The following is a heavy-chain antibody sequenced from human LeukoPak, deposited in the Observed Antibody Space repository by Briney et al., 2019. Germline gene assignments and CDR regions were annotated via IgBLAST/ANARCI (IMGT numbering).Heavy chain of an antibody. J-gene: IGHJ5*02. CDR3: ARRRYYGSGLYNWFDP. V-gene: IGHV4-39*01. CDR1: GGSISSSSYY. CDR2: IYYSGST. Sequence: SETLSLTCTVSGGSISSSSYYWGWIRQPPGKGLEWIGSIYYSGSTYYNPSLKSRVTISVDTSKNQFSLKLSSVTAADTAVYYCARRRYYGSGLYNWFDPWGQETLVTVSS. D-gene: IGHD3-10*01.